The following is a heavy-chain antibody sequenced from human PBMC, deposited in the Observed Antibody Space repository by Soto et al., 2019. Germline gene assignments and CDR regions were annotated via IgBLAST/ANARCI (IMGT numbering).Heavy chain of an antibody. D-gene: IGHD4-17*01. J-gene: IGHJ1*01. CDR3: AGDKLQTTVTTGYFQH. CDR2: IYSGGGT. Sequence: EVQLVETGGGLIQPGGSLRLSCAASGFTVRNIYMNWVRQAPGTGLEWVSVIYSGGGTSYADSVKGRFTISRDNSKNTLYLEMNSLRAEDTAGYYCAGDKLQTTVTTGYFQHWGQGTLVTVSS. CDR1: GFTVRNIY. V-gene: IGHV3-53*02.